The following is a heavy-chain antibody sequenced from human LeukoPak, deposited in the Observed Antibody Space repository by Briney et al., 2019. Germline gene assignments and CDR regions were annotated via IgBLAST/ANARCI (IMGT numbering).Heavy chain of an antibody. Sequence: PSETLSLTCTVSGGSISSGDYYWSWIRQPPGKGLEWIGYIYYSGSTNYNPSLKSRVTISVDTSKNQFSLKLSSVTAADTAVYYCARDSEAVGTGAFDIWGQGTMVTVSS. V-gene: IGHV4-61*08. D-gene: IGHD6-13*01. CDR1: GGSISSGDYY. J-gene: IGHJ3*02. CDR2: IYYSGST. CDR3: ARDSEAVGTGAFDI.